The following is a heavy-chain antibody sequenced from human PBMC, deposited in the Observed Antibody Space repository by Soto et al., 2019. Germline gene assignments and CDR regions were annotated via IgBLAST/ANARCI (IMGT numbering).Heavy chain of an antibody. CDR3: ARDGRGRGCPKEVCYYGMDV. D-gene: IGHD6-19*01. J-gene: IGHJ6*02. CDR2: IYSGGST. Sequence: EVQLVESGGGLIQPGGSLRLSCAASGFTVSSNYMSWVRQAPGKGLEWVSVIYSGGSTYYADSVKGRFTISRDNSKNTLYLQITSRRAEDAAGYYCARDGRGRGCPKEVCYYGMDVWGQGTTVAVSS. CDR1: GFTVSSNY. V-gene: IGHV3-53*01.